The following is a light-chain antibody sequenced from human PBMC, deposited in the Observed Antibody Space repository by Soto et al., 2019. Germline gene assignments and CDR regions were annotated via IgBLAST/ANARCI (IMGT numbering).Light chain of an antibody. CDR3: MQGTHWPIT. V-gene: IGKV2-30*01. Sequence: VVMTQTPLYMSVTLGQPASISCGSSQTFVNSDGNAYFSWFQQRPGRSPRRLIYKVSNRDSGVPARFSGSGSGTDFALKISRVEAEDVGVYYCMQGTHWPITFGQGTRLEIK. J-gene: IGKJ5*01. CDR2: KVS. CDR1: QTFVNSDGNAY.